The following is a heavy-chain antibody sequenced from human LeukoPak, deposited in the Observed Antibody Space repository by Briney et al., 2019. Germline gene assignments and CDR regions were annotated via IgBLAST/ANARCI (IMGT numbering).Heavy chain of an antibody. J-gene: IGHJ5*02. V-gene: IGHV3-23*01. CDR2: ISGSGGST. CDR1: GFTFSSYA. Sequence: GGSLRLSCAASGFTFSSYAMSWVRQAPGKGLEWVSAISGSGGSTYYAYSVKGRFTISRDNYKNTLYLQMNSLRAEDAAVYYCAKVGLEEGSRKARTPFDPWGQGTLVTVSS. CDR3: AKVGLEEGSRKARTPFDP. D-gene: IGHD3-10*01.